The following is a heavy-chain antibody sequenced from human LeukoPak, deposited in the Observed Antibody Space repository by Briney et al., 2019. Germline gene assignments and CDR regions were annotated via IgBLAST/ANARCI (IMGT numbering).Heavy chain of an antibody. CDR1: GFTFSSYS. Sequence: GGSLRLSCAASGFTFSSYSMNWVRQAPGKGLEWVSYISSSSSTIYYADSVKGRFTISRDNAKNSLYLQMNSLRAEDTAVYYCARDDSGYSSSWYAFDIWGQGTMVTVSS. D-gene: IGHD6-13*01. CDR2: ISSSSSTI. J-gene: IGHJ3*02. CDR3: ARDDSGYSSSWYAFDI. V-gene: IGHV3-48*04.